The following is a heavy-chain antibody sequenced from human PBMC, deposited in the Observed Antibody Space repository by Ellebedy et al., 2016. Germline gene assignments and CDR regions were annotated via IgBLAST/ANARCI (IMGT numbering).Heavy chain of an antibody. CDR3: ASERVYGSGSYRAFDI. V-gene: IGHV4-59*12. Sequence: SETLSLTXTVSGGSISRYYWSWIRQPPGKGLEWIGYIYYSGSTNYNPSLKSRVTISVDTSKNQFSLKLSSVTAADTAVYYCASERVYGSGSYRAFDIWGQGTMVTVSS. CDR1: GGSISRYY. D-gene: IGHD3-10*01. CDR2: IYYSGST. J-gene: IGHJ3*02.